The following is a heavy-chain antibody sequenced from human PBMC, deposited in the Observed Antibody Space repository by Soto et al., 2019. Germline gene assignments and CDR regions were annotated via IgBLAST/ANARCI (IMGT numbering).Heavy chain of an antibody. D-gene: IGHD2-2*01. Sequence: SETLSLTCTVSGGSINSRDYYWGWIRQPPGKGLEWIGNIYYSGGTYYNPSLKSRVTVSVDTSKNQFSLRLSSVTAADTAVYYCPLGYCSSTACYEPFHFWGQGTMVTVSS. CDR3: PLGYCSSTACYEPFHF. CDR2: IYYSGGT. V-gene: IGHV4-39*01. J-gene: IGHJ3*01. CDR1: GGSINSRDYY.